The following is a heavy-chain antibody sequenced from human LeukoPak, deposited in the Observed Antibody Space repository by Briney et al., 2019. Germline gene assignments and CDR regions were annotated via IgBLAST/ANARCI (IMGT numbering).Heavy chain of an antibody. J-gene: IGHJ4*02. V-gene: IGHV3-23*01. D-gene: IGHD3-9*01. Sequence: GGSLRLSCAASGFTFSSYAMSWVRQAPGKGLEWVSAISGSGGSTYYADSVKGRFTISRDNSKNTLYLQMNSLRAEDTAVYYCARHLYFDWIFLRPQYTFDYWGQGTLVTVSS. CDR2: ISGSGGST. CDR3: ARHLYFDWIFLRPQYTFDY. CDR1: GFTFSSYA.